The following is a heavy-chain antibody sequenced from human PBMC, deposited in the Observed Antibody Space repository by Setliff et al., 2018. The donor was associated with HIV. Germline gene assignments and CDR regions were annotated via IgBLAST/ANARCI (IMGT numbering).Heavy chain of an antibody. V-gene: IGHV1-69*06. D-gene: IGHD3-22*01. Sequence: ASVKVSCKASGGTFSNYGISWVRQAPGQGLEWMGGIIPMSGTTHFTQNFQGRVTFTADKSTTTAYMDLRSLRSEDTAVYYCAKAGGSYYDPSGYFWFDSWGQGTLVTVSS. CDR2: IIPMSGTT. CDR1: GGTFSNYG. J-gene: IGHJ5*01. CDR3: AKAGGSYYDPSGYFWFDS.